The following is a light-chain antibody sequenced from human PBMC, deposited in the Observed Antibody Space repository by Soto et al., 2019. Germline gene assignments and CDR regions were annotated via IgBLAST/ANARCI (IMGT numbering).Light chain of an antibody. Sequence: EIVLTQSPGTLSLSPGDRVTLSCRASQSVSSRFLAWYQQKHGQAPSLLIYGASSRATGIPDRFSGSGSGTDFTLTISSLEPADFAVYYCLQRYNWPPVTFGQGTRLEIK. CDR1: QSVSSRF. J-gene: IGKJ5*01. CDR3: LQRYNWPPVT. V-gene: IGKV3D-20*02. CDR2: GAS.